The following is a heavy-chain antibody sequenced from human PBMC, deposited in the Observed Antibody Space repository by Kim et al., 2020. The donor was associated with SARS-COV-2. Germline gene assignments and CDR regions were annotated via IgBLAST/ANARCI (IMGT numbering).Heavy chain of an antibody. CDR3: ARDLSSVWLEFDP. V-gene: IGHV1-2*02. D-gene: IGHD6-19*01. J-gene: IGHJ5*02. Sequence: YAQKFQGRVTMTRDTSISTAYMELSRLRSDDTAVYYCARDLSSVWLEFDPWGQGTLVTVSS.